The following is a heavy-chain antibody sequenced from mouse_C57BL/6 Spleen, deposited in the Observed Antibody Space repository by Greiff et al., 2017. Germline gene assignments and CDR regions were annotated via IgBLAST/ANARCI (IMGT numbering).Heavy chain of an antibody. J-gene: IGHJ1*03. D-gene: IGHD1-1*01. CDR1: GYTFTSYW. V-gene: IGHV1-69*01. CDR3: ARSPLLRSYFDV. CDR2: IDPSDSYT. Sequence: VQLQQPGAELVMPGASVKLSCKASGYTFTSYWMHWVKQRPGQGLEWIGEIDPSDSYTNYNQKFKGKSTLTVDKSSSTAYMQLSSLTSEDSAVYYCARSPLLRSYFDVWGTGTTVTVSS.